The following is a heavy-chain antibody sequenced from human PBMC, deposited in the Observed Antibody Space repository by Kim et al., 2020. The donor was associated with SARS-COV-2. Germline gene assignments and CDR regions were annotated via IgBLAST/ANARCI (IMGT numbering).Heavy chain of an antibody. V-gene: IGHV4-38-2*02. D-gene: IGHD3-22*01. J-gene: IGHJ4*02. CDR3: ARDPGRDSSVSY. CDR1: GYSISSGSY. CDR2: IYHSGST. Sequence: SETLSLTCTVSGYSISSGSYWGWIRQPPGKGLEWIGSIYHSGSTYYNPSLKSRVTISVDTSKNQFSLKLSSVTAADTAVYYCARDPGRDSSVSYWGQGTLVTVSS.